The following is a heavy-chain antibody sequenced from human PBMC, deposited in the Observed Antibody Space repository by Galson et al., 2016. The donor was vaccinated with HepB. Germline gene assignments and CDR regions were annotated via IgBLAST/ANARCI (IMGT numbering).Heavy chain of an antibody. J-gene: IGHJ4*02. Sequence: SVKVSCKASGSTFSSYAINWVRQAPGQGLEWMGGIIPIFGTANYAQKFRGRVTITADESRSTAYMELSSLRSEDTAVYYCARDGRYCSSISCQKYDYWGQGTLVTVSS. D-gene: IGHD2-2*01. CDR2: IIPIFGTA. V-gene: IGHV1-69*13. CDR3: ARDGRYCSSISCQKYDY. CDR1: GSTFSSYA.